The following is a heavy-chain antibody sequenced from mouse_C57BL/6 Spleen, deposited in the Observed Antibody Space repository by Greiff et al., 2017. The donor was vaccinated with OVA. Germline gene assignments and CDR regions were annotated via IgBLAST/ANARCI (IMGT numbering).Heavy chain of an antibody. CDR2: ISSGGDYI. J-gene: IGHJ2*01. Sequence: EVNVVESGEGLVKPGGSLKLSCAASGFTFSSYAMSWVRQTPEKRLEWVAYISSGGDYIYYADTVKGRFTISRDNARNTLYLQMSSLKSEDTAMYYCTRGRNYFDYWGQGTTLTVSS. V-gene: IGHV5-9-1*02. CDR1: GFTFSSYA. CDR3: TRGRNYFDY.